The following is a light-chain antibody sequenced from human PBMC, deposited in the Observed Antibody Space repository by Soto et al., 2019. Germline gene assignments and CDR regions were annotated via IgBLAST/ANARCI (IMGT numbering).Light chain of an antibody. V-gene: IGLV2-8*01. CDR2: EVS. Sequence: QSALTQPPSASGYPGQSVTISCTGTSSDVGGYNYVSWYQQHSGKAPKLMLYEVSKRPSGVPDRFSGSKSGNTASLTVSGLQAEDEADYYCSSYAGSNNLRVFGGGTKLTVL. CDR1: SSDVGGYNY. J-gene: IGLJ3*02. CDR3: SSYAGSNNLRV.